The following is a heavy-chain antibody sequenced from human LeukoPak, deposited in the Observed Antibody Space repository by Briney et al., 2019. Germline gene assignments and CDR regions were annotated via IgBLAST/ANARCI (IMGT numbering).Heavy chain of an antibody. CDR2: IYYSGST. V-gene: IGHV4-59*08. Sequence: SETLSLTCTVSGGSISRYYWSWIRQPPGKGLEWIGYIYYSGSTNYNPSLKSRVTISVGTSKNQFSLKLSSVTAADTAVYFCVRLLGGYVAGNTFDIWGQGTVVSVSS. J-gene: IGHJ3*02. CDR1: GGSISRYY. D-gene: IGHD3-9*01. CDR3: VRLLGGYVAGNTFDI.